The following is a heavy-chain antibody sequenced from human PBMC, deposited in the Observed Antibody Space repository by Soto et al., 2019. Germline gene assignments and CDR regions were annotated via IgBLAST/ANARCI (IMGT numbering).Heavy chain of an antibody. CDR2: IGSGSRGT. Sequence: EAQLLESGGGLVQPGGSLRLSCAASGFAFSNFAMSWVRQAPGKGLEWVSAIGSGSRGTHYAESVEDRFTISRDDSKNTLYLQMNRLTAAGTAVYYCAAPRAAVPHTRYFDPWGQGTPVTVSP. V-gene: IGHV3-23*01. J-gene: IGHJ5*02. CDR3: AAPRAAVPHTRYFDP. CDR1: GFAFSNFA. D-gene: IGHD6-13*01.